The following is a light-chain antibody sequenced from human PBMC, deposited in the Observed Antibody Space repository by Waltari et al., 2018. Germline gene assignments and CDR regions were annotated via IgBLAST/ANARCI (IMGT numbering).Light chain of an antibody. Sequence: QSALTQPASVSGSPGQSITISCTGTSSDGGGYNSVSWYQDHPGQAPKVIIYDVSDRPSGLSERFSGSKAGNTASLTISGLQAEDEADYYCSSQSSDNVVLFGGVTKLTVL. V-gene: IGLV2-14*03. CDR2: DVS. CDR1: SSDGGGYNS. CDR3: SSQSSDNVVL. J-gene: IGLJ2*01.